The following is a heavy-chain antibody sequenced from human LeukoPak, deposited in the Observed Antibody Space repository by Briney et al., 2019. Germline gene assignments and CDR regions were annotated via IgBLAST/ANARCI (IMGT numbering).Heavy chain of an antibody. V-gene: IGHV3-23*01. CDR3: VKGMGSGSRLLRCFDFFDF. CDR1: GFTFSSYA. D-gene: IGHD3-9*01. CDR2: IRASGGSE. J-gene: IGHJ4*02. Sequence: GGSLRPPWPALGFTFSSYAMTWVPQAPGKGLGWVPGIRASGGSEYDAVFCKGRFTISRDKSKDTLYLQMDNQKAEVKVVYYCVKGMGSGSRLLRCFDFFDFWGQGNMVTVSS.